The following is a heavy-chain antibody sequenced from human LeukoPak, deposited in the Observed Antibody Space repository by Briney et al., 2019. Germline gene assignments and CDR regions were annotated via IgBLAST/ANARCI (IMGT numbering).Heavy chain of an antibody. CDR1: GFTFSSYG. D-gene: IGHD6-19*01. CDR3: AKDRIAVAGTSLEDYYYYMDV. J-gene: IGHJ6*03. V-gene: IGHV3-30*02. CDR2: IRYDGSNK. Sequence: GGSLRLSCAASGFTFSSYGMHWVRQAPGKWLEWVAFIRYDGSNKYYADSVKGRFTISRDNSKNTLYLQMNSLRAEDTAVYYCAKDRIAVAGTSLEDYYYYMDVWGKGTTVTVSS.